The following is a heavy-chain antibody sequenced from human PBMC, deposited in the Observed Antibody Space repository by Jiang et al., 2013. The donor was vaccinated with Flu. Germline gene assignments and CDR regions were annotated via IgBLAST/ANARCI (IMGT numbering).Heavy chain of an antibody. CDR3: ARGRFGEGKGLDI. CDR1: GDSVSSNSPA. V-gene: IGHV6-1*01. Sequence: QTLSLTCAISGDSVSSNSPAWNWIRQSPSRGLEWLGRTYYRSKWYNDYEVSVKSRITINPDTSKNQFSLQLNSVTPEDTAVYYCARGRFGEGKGLDIWGQGTMVTVSS. CDR2: TYYRSKWYN. J-gene: IGHJ3*02. D-gene: IGHD3-10*01.